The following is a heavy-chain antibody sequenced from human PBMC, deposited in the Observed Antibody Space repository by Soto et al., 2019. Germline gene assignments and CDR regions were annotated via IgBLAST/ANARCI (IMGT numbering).Heavy chain of an antibody. Sequence: GASVKVSCKASGGTFSSYTISWVRQAPGQGLEWMGRIIPILGIANYAQKFQGRVTITADKSTSTAYMELSSLRSEDTAVYYCARDRYSSGWHYYFDYWGQGTLVTVSS. CDR1: GGTFSSYT. V-gene: IGHV1-69*04. J-gene: IGHJ4*02. CDR2: IIPILGIA. D-gene: IGHD6-19*01. CDR3: ARDRYSSGWHYYFDY.